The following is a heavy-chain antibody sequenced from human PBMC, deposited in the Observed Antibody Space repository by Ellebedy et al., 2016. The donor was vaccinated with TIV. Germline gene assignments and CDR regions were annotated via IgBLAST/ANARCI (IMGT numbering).Heavy chain of an antibody. J-gene: IGHJ4*02. CDR2: IKQDESEK. Sequence: GESLKISCEASGFTFSNYWMTWVRQAPGKGLEWVANIKQDESEKYYVGSVKGRFSISRGNAKNSLYPQMNSLRPEDTAVYYCARDQWLGRAYYFDYWGQGTLLTVSS. V-gene: IGHV3-7*01. CDR3: ARDQWLGRAYYFDY. D-gene: IGHD6-19*01. CDR1: GFTFSNYW.